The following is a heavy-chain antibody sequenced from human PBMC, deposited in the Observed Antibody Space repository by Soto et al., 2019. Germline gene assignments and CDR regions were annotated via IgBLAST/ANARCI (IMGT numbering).Heavy chain of an antibody. CDR2: ISSNSAYI. V-gene: IGHV3-21*01. D-gene: IGHD6-25*01. CDR3: TRDASRDSSGRGWFYX. CDR1: GFTFRSFT. Sequence: PGGSLRLSFAASGFTFRSFTMNWVRQAPGKGLEGVSAISSNSAYIYYTDALRGRLTISIDNAKNSLHLQMNSLRAEDTAVYYCTRDASRDSSGRGWFYXWGPGTLVTVSX. J-gene: IGHJ5*02.